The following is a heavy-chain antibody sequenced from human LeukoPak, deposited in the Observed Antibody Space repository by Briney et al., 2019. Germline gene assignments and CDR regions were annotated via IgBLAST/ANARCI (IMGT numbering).Heavy chain of an antibody. CDR2: IKQDGSEK. Sequence: PGGSLRLSCAASGFTFSGYWMSWVRQAPGKGLEWVANIKQDGSEKYYVDSVKGRFTISRDNAKNSLYLQMNSLRAEDTAMYYCARIMDLIGVHFDFWGQGTLVTVSS. CDR1: GFTFSGYW. D-gene: IGHD2-21*01. CDR3: ARIMDLIGVHFDF. J-gene: IGHJ4*02. V-gene: IGHV3-7*01.